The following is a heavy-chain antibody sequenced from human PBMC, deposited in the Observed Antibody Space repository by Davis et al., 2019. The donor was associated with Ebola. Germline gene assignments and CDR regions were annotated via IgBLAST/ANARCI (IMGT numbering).Heavy chain of an antibody. V-gene: IGHV1-2*02. J-gene: IGHJ3*02. CDR2: INPNSGGT. D-gene: IGHD2-8*02. CDR3: ARARGGTEYDAFDI. CDR1: GYTFTDYY. Sequence: ASVKVSCKASGYTFTDYYMHWVRLAPGQGLEWMGWINPNSGGTNYAQKFQGRVTMTRDTSISTAYMELSSLRSDDTAVYYCARARGGTEYDAFDIWGQGTMVTVSS.